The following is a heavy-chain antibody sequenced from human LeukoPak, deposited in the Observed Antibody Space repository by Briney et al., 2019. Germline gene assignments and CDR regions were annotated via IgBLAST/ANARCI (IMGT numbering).Heavy chain of an antibody. CDR2: NRSSGSTI. D-gene: IGHD5-18*01. CDR3: AREPRGYSYGSHAFDI. V-gene: IGHV3-11*01. Sequence: KPGGSLTLSCAASGFTFSDYYMSWIRQAPGKGLEWVSYNRSSGSTIYYADSVKGRFTISRDNAQNSLYLQMNSLRAEDTAVYYCAREPRGYSYGSHAFDIWGQGTMVTVSS. J-gene: IGHJ3*02. CDR1: GFTFSDYY.